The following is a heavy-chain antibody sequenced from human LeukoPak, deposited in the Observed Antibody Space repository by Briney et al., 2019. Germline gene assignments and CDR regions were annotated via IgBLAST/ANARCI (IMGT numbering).Heavy chain of an antibody. J-gene: IGHJ6*02. Sequence: GGSLRLSCAASGFTFSSYAMSWVRQAPGKGLEWVSSISSSSSYIYYADSVKGRFTISRDNAKNSLYLQMNSLRAEDTAVYYCAREMATITYYYYGMDVWGQGTTVTVSS. CDR3: AREMATITYYYYGMDV. V-gene: IGHV3-21*01. CDR1: GFTFSSYA. D-gene: IGHD5-24*01. CDR2: ISSSSSYI.